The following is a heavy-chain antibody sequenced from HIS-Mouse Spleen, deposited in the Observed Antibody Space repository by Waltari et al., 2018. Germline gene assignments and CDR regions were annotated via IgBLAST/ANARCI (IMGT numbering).Heavy chain of an antibody. CDR1: GFTSSDYY. V-gene: IGHV3-11*01. CDR3: ARDSVIQGPFYSYGYYFDY. D-gene: IGHD5-18*01. Sequence: QVQLVESGGGLVKPGGSLRLSCAASGFTSSDYYTSWIRRATGKGLEWVSYISSSGSTIYYADSVKGRFTISRDNAKNSLYLQMNSLRAEDTAVYYCARDSVIQGPFYSYGYYFDYWGQGTLVTVSS. J-gene: IGHJ4*02. CDR2: ISSSGSTI.